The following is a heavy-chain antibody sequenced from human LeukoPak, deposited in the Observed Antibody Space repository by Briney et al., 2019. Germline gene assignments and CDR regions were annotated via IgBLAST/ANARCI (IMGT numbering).Heavy chain of an antibody. J-gene: IGHJ3*02. Sequence: PSETLSLTCTVSGGSISRYYWSWVRQPPGKGLELIGYIYYSGSPNYNPSLKRRVTISVDTSKNQFSLKLSSVTAADTAVYYCARESDAFDIWGQGTMVTVSS. CDR1: GGSISRYY. V-gene: IGHV4-59*01. CDR3: ARESDAFDI. CDR2: IYYSGSP.